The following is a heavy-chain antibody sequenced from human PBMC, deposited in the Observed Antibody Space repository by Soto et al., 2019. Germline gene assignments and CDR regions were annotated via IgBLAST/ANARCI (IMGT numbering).Heavy chain of an antibody. J-gene: IGHJ5*02. CDR2: VVVGSGNT. V-gene: IGHV1-58*02. CDR3: AADRATPPYLHGHNSFDP. D-gene: IGHD3-16*01. Sequence: QMELVQSGPEVKKPGTSVKVSCKASGFTFTSSAIQWVRQARGQRLEWIGWVVVGSGNTNYAPTFQERATYTRASATRTAYVELSSRRTEDTAVYYCAADRATPPYLHGHNSFDPWGQGTLVTVSA. CDR1: GFTFTSSA.